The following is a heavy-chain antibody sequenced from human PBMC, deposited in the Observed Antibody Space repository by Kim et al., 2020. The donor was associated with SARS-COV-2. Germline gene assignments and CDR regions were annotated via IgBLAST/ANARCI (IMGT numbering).Heavy chain of an antibody. V-gene: IGHV3-33*01. CDR3: ARDPRAYYFDY. CDR1: GFTFSSYG. CDR2: IWYDGSNK. Sequence: GGSLRLSCAASGFTFSSYGMHWVRQAPGKGLEWVAVIWYDGSNKYYADSVKGRFTISRDNSKNTLYLQMNSLRAEDTAVYYCARDPRAYYFDYWGQGTLVTVSS. J-gene: IGHJ4*02.